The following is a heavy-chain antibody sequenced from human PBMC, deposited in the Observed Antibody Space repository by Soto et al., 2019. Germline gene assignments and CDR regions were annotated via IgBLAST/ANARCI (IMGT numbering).Heavy chain of an antibody. Sequence: SETLSLTCTVSGGSISSGGYYWSWIRQHPGKGLEWIGYIYYSGSTYYNPSLKSRVTISVDTSKNQFSLKLSSVTAADTAVYYCARGDSELDYFDYWGQGTLVTISS. CDR1: GGSISSGGYY. CDR2: IYYSGST. V-gene: IGHV4-31*03. J-gene: IGHJ4*02. CDR3: ARGDSELDYFDY. D-gene: IGHD1-1*01.